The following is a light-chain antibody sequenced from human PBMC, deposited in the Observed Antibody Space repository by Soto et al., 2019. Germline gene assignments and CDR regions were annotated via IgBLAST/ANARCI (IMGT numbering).Light chain of an antibody. V-gene: IGKV3-15*01. J-gene: IGKJ1*01. Sequence: EIAMTQSPATLSLSPGERVTLSCRASESVSTNLAWYQQKAGQAPRLLIYAASTRATGIPARFSGSGSGTEFTLTISRLQSEDFAVYYCQHYSIWRTFGQGTKVDIK. CDR2: AAS. CDR1: ESVSTN. CDR3: QHYSIWRT.